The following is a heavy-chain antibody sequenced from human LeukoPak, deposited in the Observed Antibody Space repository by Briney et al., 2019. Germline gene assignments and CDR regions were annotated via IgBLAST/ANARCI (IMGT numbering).Heavy chain of an antibody. Sequence: SETLSLTCTDSGGSISSGDYYWSWVRQPPGKGLEWIGYIYYSGSTYYNPSLKSRVTISVDTSKNQFSLKLSSVTAADTAVCYCARDQYYDILTGPYGMDVWGQGTTVTVSS. CDR2: IYYSGST. D-gene: IGHD3-9*01. J-gene: IGHJ6*02. V-gene: IGHV4-30-4*01. CDR3: ARDQYYDILTGPYGMDV. CDR1: GGSISSGDYY.